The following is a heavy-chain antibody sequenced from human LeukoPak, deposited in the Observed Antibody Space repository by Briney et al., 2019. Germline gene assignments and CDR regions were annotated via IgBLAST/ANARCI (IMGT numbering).Heavy chain of an antibody. CDR3: AKGITVMMVAPGY. D-gene: IGHD3-22*01. CDR1: GFTVSSNY. V-gene: IGHV3-53*01. Sequence: QPGGSLRLSCAASGFTVSSNYMTWVRQAPGKGLEWVSVIYSNNTTFYADSVKGRFTISRDKSKNTLYLQMNSLRAEDTAVYYCAKGITVMMVAPGYWGQGTLVTVSS. CDR2: IYSNNTT. J-gene: IGHJ4*02.